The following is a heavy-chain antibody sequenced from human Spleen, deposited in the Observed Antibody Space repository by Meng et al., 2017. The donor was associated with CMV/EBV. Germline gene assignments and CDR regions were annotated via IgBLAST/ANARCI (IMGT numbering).Heavy chain of an antibody. D-gene: IGHD6-13*01. CDR1: GFSLSTSGVG. CDR3: AYRWQQPPRDYFDY. CDR2: IYWDDDK. J-gene: IGHJ4*02. V-gene: IGHV2-5*02. Sequence: QVTLNESGPTLVKPTQTLTLPCTFSGFSLSTSGVGVGWIRQPPGKALEWLALIYWDDDKRYSPSLKSRLTITKDTSKNQVVLTMTNMDPVDTATYYCAYRWQQPPRDYFDYWGQGTLVTVSS.